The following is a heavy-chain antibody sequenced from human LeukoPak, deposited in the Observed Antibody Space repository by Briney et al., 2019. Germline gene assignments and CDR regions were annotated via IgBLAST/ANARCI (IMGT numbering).Heavy chain of an antibody. Sequence: GGSLRLSCAASGFTFSGYPIHWVRQAPGKGLEWVAVISYDGSNKYYVDSVKGRFTISRDNSKNTIYLQMNSLRAEDTALYYCAKAAAAPGFDFWGQGTLVTVSS. CDR3: AKAAAAPGFDF. V-gene: IGHV3-30-3*02. J-gene: IGHJ4*02. CDR2: ISYDGSNK. D-gene: IGHD6-13*01. CDR1: GFTFSGYP.